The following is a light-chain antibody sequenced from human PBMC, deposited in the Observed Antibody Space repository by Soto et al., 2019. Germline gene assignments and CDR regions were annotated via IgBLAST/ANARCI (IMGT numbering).Light chain of an antibody. CDR2: EVS. CDR3: SSYTSSSTLSV. CDR1: SSDVGGYNY. J-gene: IGLJ1*01. Sequence: QSLLAQPVSVSGSPGQSITISCTGTSSDVGGYNYVSWYQQHTGKAPKLMIYEVSNRPSGVSNRFSGSKSGNTASLTISGLQAEDEADYYCSSYTSSSTLSVFGTGTKVTVL. V-gene: IGLV2-14*01.